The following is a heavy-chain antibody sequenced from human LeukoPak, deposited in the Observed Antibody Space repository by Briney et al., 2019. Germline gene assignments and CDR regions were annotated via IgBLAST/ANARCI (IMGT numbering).Heavy chain of an antibody. V-gene: IGHV4-59*11. CDR2: IYYSGST. CDR3: ARVLSSRDGYKLDY. D-gene: IGHD5-24*01. J-gene: IGHJ4*02. CDR1: GGSISSHY. Sequence: SETLSLTCTVSGGSISSHYWSWIRQPPGKGLEWIGYIYYSGSTNYNPSLKSRVTISVDTSKNQFSLKLSSVTAADTAVYYCARVLSSRDGYKLDYWGQGTLVTASS.